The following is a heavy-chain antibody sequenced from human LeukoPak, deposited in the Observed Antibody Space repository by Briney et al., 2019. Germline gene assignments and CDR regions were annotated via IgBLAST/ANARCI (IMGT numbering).Heavy chain of an antibody. V-gene: IGHV1-18*04. CDR1: GYTFTSNY. J-gene: IGHJ4*02. Sequence: GASVKVSCKASGYTFTSNYIHWVRQAPGQGLEWMGWISAYNGNTNYAQKLQGRVTMTTDTSTSTAYMELRSLRSDDTAVYYCAREGGIVGATIPFDYWGQGTLVTVSS. CDR3: AREGGIVGATIPFDY. CDR2: ISAYNGNT. D-gene: IGHD1-26*01.